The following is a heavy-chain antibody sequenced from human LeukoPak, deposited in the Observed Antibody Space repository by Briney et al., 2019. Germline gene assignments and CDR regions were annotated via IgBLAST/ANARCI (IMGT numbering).Heavy chain of an antibody. CDR1: GYMFANYW. D-gene: IGHD6-13*01. J-gene: IGHJ4*02. CDR2: IYPIDSDT. Sequence: GESLKISCHGSGYMFANYWIGWVRQMPGKGLEWMGIIYPIDSDTRYSPSFQGQVTISVDKSISTAYLQWSSLKASDTAMYYCVLRSRWYGGFDYWGQGTLVTVSS. CDR3: VLRSRWYGGFDY. V-gene: IGHV5-51*01.